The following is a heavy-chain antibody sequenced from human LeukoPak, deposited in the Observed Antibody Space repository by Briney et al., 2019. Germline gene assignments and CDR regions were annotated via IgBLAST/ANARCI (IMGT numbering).Heavy chain of an antibody. D-gene: IGHD3-3*01. CDR3: AKGSYDFWSGYLPGFDP. V-gene: IGHV3-23*01. J-gene: IGHJ5*02. CDR1: GFTFSSHE. Sequence: GGSLRLSCAASGFTFSSHEMNWVRQAPGKGLEWVSAISGSGGSTYYADSVKGRFTISRDNSKNTLYLQMNSLRAEDRAVYYCAKGSYDFWSGYLPGFDPWGQGTLVTVSS. CDR2: ISGSGGST.